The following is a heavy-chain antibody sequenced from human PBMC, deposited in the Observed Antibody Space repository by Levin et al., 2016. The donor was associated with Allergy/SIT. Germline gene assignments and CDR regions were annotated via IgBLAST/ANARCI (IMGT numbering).Heavy chain of an antibody. V-gene: IGHV1-46*03. Sequence: ASVKVSCKASGYTFTSYYMHWVRQAPGQGLEWMGIINPSGGSTSYAQKFQGRVTMTRDTSTSTVYMELSSLRSEDAAVYYCVLERAAANYYFDYWGQGTLVTVSS. CDR1: GYTFTSYY. J-gene: IGHJ4*02. CDR2: INPSGGST. CDR3: VLERAAANYYFDY. D-gene: IGHD6-13*01.